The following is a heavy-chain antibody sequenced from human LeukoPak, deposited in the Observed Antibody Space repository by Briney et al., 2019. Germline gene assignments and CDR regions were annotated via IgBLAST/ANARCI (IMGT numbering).Heavy chain of an antibody. CDR2: VSSSSSYI. CDR3: ARDRTGKVVVAATISDY. CDR1: GFTFSSYS. J-gene: IGHJ4*02. D-gene: IGHD2-15*01. Sequence: PGGSLRLSCAASGFTFSSYSMNWVRQAPGEGLEWVSSVSSSSSYIYYADSVKGRFTISRDNAKNSLYLQMNSLRAEDTAVYYCARDRTGKVVVAATISDYWGQGTLVTVSS. V-gene: IGHV3-21*01.